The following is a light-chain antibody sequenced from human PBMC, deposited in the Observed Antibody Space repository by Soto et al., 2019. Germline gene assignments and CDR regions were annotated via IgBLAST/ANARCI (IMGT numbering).Light chain of an antibody. CDR1: PSVSSD. Sequence: ELVLTQPPGTLSLSPGERATLSCRASPSVSSDLAWCHQRPGQAPRLLIYGASTRATGIPARFSGSGSGTEFTLSITSLQSEDFAVYYCQQYNNWPRTFGQGTKVDI. V-gene: IGKV3-15*01. J-gene: IGKJ1*01. CDR2: GAS. CDR3: QQYNNWPRT.